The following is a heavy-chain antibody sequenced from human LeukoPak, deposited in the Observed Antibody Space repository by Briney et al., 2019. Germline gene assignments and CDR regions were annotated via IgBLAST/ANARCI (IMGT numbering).Heavy chain of an antibody. J-gene: IGHJ4*02. Sequence: GGSLRLSCAASGFSFSHFAMHWVRQAPGKGLEWVAVVWSDGSNEYFADSVKGRFSISRDNSRNTVYLHMSGLRVEDTAVYYCAKPTQEFYFFDDWGQGTLVTAS. CDR2: VWSDGSNE. CDR1: GFSFSHFA. V-gene: IGHV3-33*06. CDR3: AKPTQEFYFFDD. D-gene: IGHD2/OR15-2a*01.